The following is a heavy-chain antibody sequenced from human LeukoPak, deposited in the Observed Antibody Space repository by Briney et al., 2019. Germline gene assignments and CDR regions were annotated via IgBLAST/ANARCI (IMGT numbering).Heavy chain of an antibody. CDR1: GFTFSTYV. J-gene: IGHJ4*02. CDR2: ITTGDST. CDR3: AKGLSDSIYDALDS. V-gene: IGHV3-23*01. Sequence: PGGSLRLSCAASGFTFSTYVMNWVRQAPGKGLEWVSHITTGDSTYYPDSVKGRFTVSRDSSKNTLYLQMNSLRADDTAVYYCAKGLSDSIYDALDSWGQGTLVTVSS. D-gene: IGHD5/OR15-5a*01.